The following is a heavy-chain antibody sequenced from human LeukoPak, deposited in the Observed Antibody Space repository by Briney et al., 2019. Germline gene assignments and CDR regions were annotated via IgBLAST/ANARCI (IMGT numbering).Heavy chain of an antibody. Sequence: GSSVKVSCKASGGTFSSYAISGVRQAPGQGLEWMGGSIRIFGTANYAQKFQGRVTITADESTSTAYMELSSLRSADTAVYYCARGLHYDFWSGYWFDYWGQGPLVTVSS. J-gene: IGHJ4*02. CDR1: GGTFSSYA. D-gene: IGHD3-3*01. V-gene: IGHV1-69*01. CDR2: SIRIFGTA. CDR3: ARGLHYDFWSGYWFDY.